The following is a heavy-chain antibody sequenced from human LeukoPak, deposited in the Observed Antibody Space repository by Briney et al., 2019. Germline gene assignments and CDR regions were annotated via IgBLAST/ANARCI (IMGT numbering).Heavy chain of an antibody. CDR2: ISAYNGDT. CDR3: ARDGRRPDLMVTTGGY. V-gene: IGHV1-18*04. J-gene: IGHJ4*02. CDR1: GYTFTDYY. D-gene: IGHD2-21*02. Sequence: GASVKVSCKASGYTFTDYYMHWVRQAPGQGLEWMGWISAYNGDTNYAQKFQDRVTMTTDTSTSTAYMELRSLISDDTAVYYCARDGRRPDLMVTTGGYWGQGTLVTVSS.